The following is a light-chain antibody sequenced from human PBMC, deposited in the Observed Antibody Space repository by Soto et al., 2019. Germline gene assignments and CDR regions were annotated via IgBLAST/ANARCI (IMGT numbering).Light chain of an antibody. CDR2: GAS. V-gene: IGKV3-15*01. CDR3: QQYYNWWT. Sequence: EIVMTQSPATLSVSPGARATLSCRASQSVRSNLAWYQQKPGQAPRLLIYGASTRATGIPARFSGSGSGTEFTLPISSLQAEDFAVYYCQQYYNWWTFGQGTKVEIK. J-gene: IGKJ1*01. CDR1: QSVRSN.